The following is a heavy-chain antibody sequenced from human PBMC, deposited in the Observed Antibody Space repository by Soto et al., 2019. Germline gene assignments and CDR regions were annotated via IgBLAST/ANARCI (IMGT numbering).Heavy chain of an antibody. V-gene: IGHV3-21*01. CDR2: ISASGSGT. J-gene: IGHJ4*01. Sequence: HPPQRGLEWVSAISASGSGTLYTDSVKGRFTISRDNAKNSVYLKMSSLRVEDAAVYCCTGRGTQTWVQAHWGHRTLVTVFS. CDR3: TGRGTQTWVQAH. D-gene: IGHD1-1*01.